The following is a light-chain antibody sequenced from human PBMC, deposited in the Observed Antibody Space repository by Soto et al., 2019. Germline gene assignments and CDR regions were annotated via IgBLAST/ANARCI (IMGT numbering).Light chain of an antibody. Sequence: QPVLTQSPSASASLGASVKLTCTLSSGHSSYAIAWHQQQPEKGPRYLMKLNSDGSHNKGDGIPARFSGSSSGAERYLTISSLQSEDEADYYCQTWGTGPTYVFGTGTKVTVL. CDR3: QTWGTGPTYV. CDR2: LNSDGSH. CDR1: SGHSSYA. V-gene: IGLV4-69*01. J-gene: IGLJ1*01.